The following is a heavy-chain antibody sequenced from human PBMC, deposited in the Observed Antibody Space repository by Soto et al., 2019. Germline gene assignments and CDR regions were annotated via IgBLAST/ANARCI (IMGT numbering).Heavy chain of an antibody. J-gene: IGHJ6*02. CDR2: VFYTGRA. CDR3: ARDGDGRMTTNPYYYNGMDV. D-gene: IGHD4-4*01. Sequence: PSETLSLTCTVSGGSVSSGSYYWSWIRQPPGKGLEWIGYVFYTGRANYNASLKSRVSISLDTSNYQFSLKLSSVTAADTAVYYCARDGDGRMTTNPYYYNGMDVWGPGTTVTVSS. CDR1: GGSVSSGSYY. V-gene: IGHV4-61*01.